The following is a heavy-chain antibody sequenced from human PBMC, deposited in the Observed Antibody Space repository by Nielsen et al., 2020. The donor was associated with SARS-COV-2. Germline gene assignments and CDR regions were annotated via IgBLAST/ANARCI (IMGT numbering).Heavy chain of an antibody. CDR2: ISYDGSNK. D-gene: IGHD3-16*01. CDR1: GFTFSSYA. J-gene: IGHJ6*02. Sequence: GESLKISCAASGFTFSSYAMHWVRQAPGKGLEWVAVISYDGSNKYYADSVKGRFTISRDNAKNSLYLQMNSLRAEDTAVYYCAREPPLGHYGMDVWGQGTTVTVSS. V-gene: IGHV3-30-3*01. CDR3: AREPPLGHYGMDV.